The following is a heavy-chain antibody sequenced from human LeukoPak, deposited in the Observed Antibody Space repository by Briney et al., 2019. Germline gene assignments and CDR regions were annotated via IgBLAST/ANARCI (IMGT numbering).Heavy chain of an antibody. CDR2: ISAGGGTT. J-gene: IGHJ4*02. D-gene: IGHD6-25*01. V-gene: IGHV3-23*01. Sequence: GGSLRLSCAASAFTFNNFAMSWVRQAPGKELEWVSGISAGGGTTIYVDSVKGRFTISRDNSKNTLYLQMNSLRAEDTAVYYCARRDGSRSFDYWGQGSLVTVSS. CDR1: AFTFNNFA. CDR3: ARRDGSRSFDY.